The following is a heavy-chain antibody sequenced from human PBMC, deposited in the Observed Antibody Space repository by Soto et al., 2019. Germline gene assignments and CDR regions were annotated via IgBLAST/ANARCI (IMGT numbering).Heavy chain of an antibody. CDR3: ARYPNPTVAGLPFDL. D-gene: IGHD6-19*01. Sequence: EVQLVESGGGLVQPGGSLRLSCAASGFTFSSYRMSWVRQAPGKGLEWVAHTRQDGGQEYYVDSVKGRLTISRDNAKNSLYLQMNSLRVEDTAAYYCARYPNPTVAGLPFDLWGQGTLVTVSS. CDR1: GFTFSSYR. CDR2: TRQDGGQE. J-gene: IGHJ4*02. V-gene: IGHV3-7*03.